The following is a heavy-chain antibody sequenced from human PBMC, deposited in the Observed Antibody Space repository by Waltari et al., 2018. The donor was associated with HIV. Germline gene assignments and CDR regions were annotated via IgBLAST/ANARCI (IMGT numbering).Heavy chain of an antibody. V-gene: IGHV4-31*03. J-gene: IGHJ6*02. CDR2: IYYSGST. CDR1: GGSISSGGYY. D-gene: IGHD3-3*01. CDR3: ARDHATIFGGGGRDYGMDV. Sequence: QVQLQESGPGLVKPSQTLSLTCTVSGGSISSGGYYWRWIRQHPGKGLEWIGYIYYSGSTYYNPSLKSRVTISVDTSKNQFSLKLSSVTAADTAVYYCARDHATIFGGGGRDYGMDVWGQGTTVTVSS.